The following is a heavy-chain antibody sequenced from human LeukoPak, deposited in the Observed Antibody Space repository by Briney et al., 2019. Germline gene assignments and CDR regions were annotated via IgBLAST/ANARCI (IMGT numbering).Heavy chain of an antibody. CDR3: ARDQRSWYFDL. CDR1: GGSFSGDY. Sequence: PSETLSLTCAVYGGSFSGDYWSWIRQPPGKGLEWIGEINHSGSTNYNPSLKSRVTISVDTSKNQFSLKLSSVTAADTAVYYCARDQRSWYFDLWGRGTLVTVSS. CDR2: INHSGST. J-gene: IGHJ2*01. V-gene: IGHV4-34*01.